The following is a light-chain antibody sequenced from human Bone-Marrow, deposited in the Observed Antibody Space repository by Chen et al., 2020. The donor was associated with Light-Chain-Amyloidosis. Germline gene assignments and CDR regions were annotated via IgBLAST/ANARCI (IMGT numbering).Light chain of an antibody. CDR2: DVS. J-gene: IGLJ3*02. CDR1: SSDVGGYNF. CDR3: SSYTSSSTLE. Sequence: QSALTQPASVSGSPGQSITIPCTGTSSDVGGYNFVSWYQQHPGKAPKLMIYDVSIRPSGVSNRFSGSKSGNTASLTLSGLQAEDEPDYYCSSYTSSSTLEFGGGTKLTVL. V-gene: IGLV2-14*01.